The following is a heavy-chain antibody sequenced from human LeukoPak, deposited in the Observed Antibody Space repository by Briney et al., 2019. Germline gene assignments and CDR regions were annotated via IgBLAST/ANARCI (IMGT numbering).Heavy chain of an antibody. CDR2: ISSSGSTI. CDR1: GFTFSNYE. V-gene: IGHV3-48*03. Sequence: SGGSLRLSCAACGFTFSNYEMNWVRQAPGKGLEWVSYISSSGSTIYYADSVKGRFTISRDNAKNSLYLQMNSLRAEDTAVYYCAQVYTYGSSQFDYWGQGTLVTVSS. CDR3: AQVYTYGSSQFDY. D-gene: IGHD5-18*01. J-gene: IGHJ4*02.